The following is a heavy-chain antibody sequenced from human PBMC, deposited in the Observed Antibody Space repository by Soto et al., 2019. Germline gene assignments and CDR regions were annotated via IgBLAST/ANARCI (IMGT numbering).Heavy chain of an antibody. CDR2: ISYDGSNK. J-gene: IGHJ4*02. V-gene: IGHV3-30*18. Sequence: SGGSLRLSCAASGFTFSSYGMHWVRQAPGKGLEWVAVISYDGSNKYYADSVKGRFTISRDNSKNTLYLQMNSLRAEDTAVYYCAKVRGVVPAAPRYFDYWGQGTLVTVSS. CDR1: GFTFSSYG. D-gene: IGHD2-2*01. CDR3: AKVRGVVPAAPRYFDY.